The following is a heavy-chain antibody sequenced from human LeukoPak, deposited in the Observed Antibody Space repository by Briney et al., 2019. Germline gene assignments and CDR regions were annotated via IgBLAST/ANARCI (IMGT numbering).Heavy chain of an antibody. CDR1: GGTFSSYA. CDR3: ARDRNTIFGVVIPFDY. Sequence: SVKVSCKASGGTFSSYAISWVRQAPGQGLEWMGGIIPIFGTANYAQKFQGRVTITADESTSTAYMELSSLRSEDTAVYYFARDRNTIFGVVIPFDYWGQGTLVTVSS. D-gene: IGHD3-3*01. V-gene: IGHV1-69*13. CDR2: IIPIFGTA. J-gene: IGHJ4*02.